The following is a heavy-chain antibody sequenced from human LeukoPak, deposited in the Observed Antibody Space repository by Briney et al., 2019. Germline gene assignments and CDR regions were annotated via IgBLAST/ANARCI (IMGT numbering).Heavy chain of an antibody. CDR3: ARRRRHYGLAAYYFDY. D-gene: IGHD4-17*01. CDR2: INHSGST. J-gene: IGHJ4*02. CDR1: GVSFSGYY. Sequence: SETLSLTCAVYGVSFSGYYWSWIRQPPGKGLEWIGEINHSGSTNYNPSLKSRVTISGDTSKIQLSLKLSSVTAADTAVYYCARRRRHYGLAAYYFDYWGQGTLVTVSS. V-gene: IGHV4-34*01.